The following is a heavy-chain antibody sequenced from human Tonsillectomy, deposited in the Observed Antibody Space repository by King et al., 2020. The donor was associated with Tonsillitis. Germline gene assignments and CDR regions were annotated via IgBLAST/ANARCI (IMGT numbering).Heavy chain of an antibody. CDR2: ISVGGGST. Sequence: VQLVESGGGLVQPGGSLRLSCAASGFTFSSYAMSWVRQAPGKGLEWVSGISVGGGSTYYADSVKGRFTISRDNSKNTMYLQMNSLRAEDTAVYYCERDRAAVAGLPNSFCDYWGQGTLVTVSS. V-gene: IGHV3-23*04. D-gene: IGHD6-19*01. J-gene: IGHJ4*02. CDR1: GFTFSSYA. CDR3: ERDRAAVAGLPNSFCDY.